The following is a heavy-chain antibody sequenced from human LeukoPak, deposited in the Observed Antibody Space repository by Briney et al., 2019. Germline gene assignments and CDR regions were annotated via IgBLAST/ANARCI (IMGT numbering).Heavy chain of an antibody. CDR2: IYHSGST. D-gene: IGHD3-22*01. CDR1: GGSISSGGYY. V-gene: IGHV4-30-2*01. CDR3: ARWDDSRITINWFDP. J-gene: IGHJ5*02. Sequence: SQTLSLTCTVSGGSISSGGYYWSWIRQPPGKGLEWIGYIYHSGSTYYNPSLKSRVTISVDTSKNQFSLKLSSVTAADTAVYYCARWDDSRITINWFDPWGQGTLVTVSS.